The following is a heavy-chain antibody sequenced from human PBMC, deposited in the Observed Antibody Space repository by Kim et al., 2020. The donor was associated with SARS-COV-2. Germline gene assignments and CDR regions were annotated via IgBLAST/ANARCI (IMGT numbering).Heavy chain of an antibody. J-gene: IGHJ4*02. D-gene: IGHD6-13*01. CDR1: GYTFTGYY. CDR3: ARDRIAAAGALDY. V-gene: IGHV1-2*04. Sequence: ASVMVSCKASGYTFTGYYMHWVRQAPGQGLEWMGWINPNSGGTNYAQKFQGWVTMTRDTSISTAYMELSRLRSDDTAVYYCARDRIAAAGALDYWGQGTLVTVSS. CDR2: INPNSGGT.